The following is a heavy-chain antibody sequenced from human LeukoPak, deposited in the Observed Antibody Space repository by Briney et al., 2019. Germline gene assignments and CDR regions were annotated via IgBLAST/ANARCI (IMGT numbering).Heavy chain of an antibody. Sequence: SETLSFTCAVYGGSFSGYYWSWIRQPPGKGLEWIGEINHSGSTTYNPSLKSRVTTSVATSNNQFSLRLSSVTAADTAVYYCAGGILRGYSYGPLDYWGQGTLVTVSS. CDR2: INHSGST. J-gene: IGHJ4*02. D-gene: IGHD5-18*01. CDR3: AGGILRGYSYGPLDY. CDR1: GGSFSGYY. V-gene: IGHV4-34*01.